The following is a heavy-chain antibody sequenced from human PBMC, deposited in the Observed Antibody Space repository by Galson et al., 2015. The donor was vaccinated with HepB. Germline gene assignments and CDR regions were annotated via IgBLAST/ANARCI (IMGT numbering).Heavy chain of an antibody. V-gene: IGHV4-30-4*01. CDR3: ARVQLHIVVVTATQAAFDI. CDR1: GGSISSGGYY. CDR2: IYYSGST. D-gene: IGHD2-21*02. Sequence: TLSLTCTVSGGSISSGGYYWSWIRQPPGKGLEWIGYIYYSGSTYYNPSLKSRVTISVDTSKNQFSLKLSSVTAADTAVYYCARVQLHIVVVTATQAAFDIWGQGTMVTVSS. J-gene: IGHJ3*02.